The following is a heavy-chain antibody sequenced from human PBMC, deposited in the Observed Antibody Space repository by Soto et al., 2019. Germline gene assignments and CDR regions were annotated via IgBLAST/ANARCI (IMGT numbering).Heavy chain of an antibody. J-gene: IGHJ4*02. CDR2: LSNTGRRT. D-gene: IGHD1-26*01. Sequence: PGGSLRLSCVVSVFPFGANAMSWVRQAPGKGLEWVSGLSNTGRRTSYADSVKGRFIISRDNSENTVYLQMNSLRVEDTAVYYCATEMGATQGTFDNWGQGTMVTVSS. CDR1: VFPFGANA. CDR3: ATEMGATQGTFDN. V-gene: IGHV3-23*01.